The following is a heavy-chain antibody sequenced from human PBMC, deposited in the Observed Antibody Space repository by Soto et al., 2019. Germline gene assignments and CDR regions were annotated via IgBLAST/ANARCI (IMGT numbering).Heavy chain of an antibody. V-gene: IGHV1-69*13. CDR3: SLHGRGIAAAGTVRAYYYYGMDV. D-gene: IGHD6-13*01. Sequence: GASVKVSCKASGGTFSSYAISWVRQAPGQGLEWMGGIIPIFGTANYAQKLQGRVTITADESTSTAYMELSSLRSEDTAVYYCSLHGRGIAAAGTVRAYYYYGMDVWGQGTTVTVSS. CDR2: IIPIFGTA. J-gene: IGHJ6*02. CDR1: GGTFSSYA.